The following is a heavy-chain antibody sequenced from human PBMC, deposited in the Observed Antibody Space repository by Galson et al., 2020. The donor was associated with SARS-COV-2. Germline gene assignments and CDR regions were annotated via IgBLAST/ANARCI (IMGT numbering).Heavy chain of an antibody. CDR2: IIPIFGTA. V-gene: IGHV1-69*13. Sequence: SVKVSCKASGGTFSSYAISWVRQAPGQGLEWMGGIIPIFGTANYAQKFQGRVTITADESTSTAYMELSSLRSEDTAVYYCARGGALVITIFGVVTAPYGMDVWGQGTTVTVSS. CDR1: GGTFSSYA. D-gene: IGHD3-3*01. CDR3: ARGGALVITIFGVVTAPYGMDV. J-gene: IGHJ6*02.